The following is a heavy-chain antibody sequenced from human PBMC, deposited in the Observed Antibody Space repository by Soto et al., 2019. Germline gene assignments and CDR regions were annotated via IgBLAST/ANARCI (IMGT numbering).Heavy chain of an antibody. CDR1: GCAVVSHG. V-gene: IGHV1-18*01. CDR2: ISADNDNG. J-gene: IGHJ4*02. Sequence: GXSVKVCCKASGCAVVSHGIRWVRQAPGQVFEWMGWISADNDNGNSAQKFQDRVTITIETSTNTAYMELQNLTSDDTALYYRVRDAWQQPPGDFWGQGTLVTVSS. CDR3: VRDAWQQPPGDF. D-gene: IGHD2-21*01.